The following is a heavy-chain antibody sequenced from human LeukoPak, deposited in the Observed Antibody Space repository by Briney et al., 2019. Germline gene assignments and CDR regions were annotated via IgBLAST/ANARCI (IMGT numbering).Heavy chain of an antibody. J-gene: IGHJ4*02. CDR3: ARVLLYCSSTSCYFDY. CDR1: GFTFSSYS. Sequence: GGSLRLSCAASGFTFSSYSMNWVRQAPGKGLEWASSISSSSSYIYYADSVKGRFTISRDNAKNSLYLQMNSLRAEDTAVYYCARVLLYCSSTSCYFDYWGQGTLVTVSS. D-gene: IGHD2-2*01. V-gene: IGHV3-21*01. CDR2: ISSSSSYI.